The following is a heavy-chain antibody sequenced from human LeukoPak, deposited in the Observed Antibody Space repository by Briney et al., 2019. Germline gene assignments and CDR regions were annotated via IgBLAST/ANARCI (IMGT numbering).Heavy chain of an antibody. CDR2: IYPGGSDT. Sequence: GESLKISCKGSGYSFTNYWIGWVRQMPGKGLEWMGLIYPGGSDTRDSPSFQGQVTISVDKSISTAYLQWSSLKASDTAMYYCARRSGTSSLFDYWGQGTLVTVSS. CDR1: GYSFTNYW. CDR3: ARRSGTSSLFDY. V-gene: IGHV5-51*01. J-gene: IGHJ4*02. D-gene: IGHD2-8*01.